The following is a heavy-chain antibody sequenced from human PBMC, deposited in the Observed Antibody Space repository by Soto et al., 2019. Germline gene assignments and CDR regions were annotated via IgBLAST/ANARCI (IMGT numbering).Heavy chain of an antibody. Sequence: QVQLVQSGAEVKKPGASVKVSCKASGYTFTSYAMHWVRQAPGQRLEWMGWINAGNGNTKYSQKFQVRVTITRDTSASTAYMELSSLRSEDTAVYYCARVLSRSGSLGYYYGMDVWGQGTTVTVSS. J-gene: IGHJ6*02. CDR1: GYTFTSYA. D-gene: IGHD1-26*01. CDR3: ARVLSRSGSLGYYYGMDV. V-gene: IGHV1-3*01. CDR2: INAGNGNT.